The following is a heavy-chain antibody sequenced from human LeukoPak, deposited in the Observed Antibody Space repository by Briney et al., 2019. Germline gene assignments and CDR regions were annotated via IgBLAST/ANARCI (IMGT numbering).Heavy chain of an antibody. D-gene: IGHD4-17*01. CDR3: AKSTTVTQRGYFDY. Sequence: GGSLRLSCAASGFTSSSYAMSWVRQAPGKGLEWVSAISGSGGSTYYADSVKGRFTISRDNSKNTLYLQMNSLRAEDTAVYYCAKSTTVTQRGYFDYWGQGTLVTVSS. J-gene: IGHJ4*02. CDR2: ISGSGGST. CDR1: GFTSSSYA. V-gene: IGHV3-23*01.